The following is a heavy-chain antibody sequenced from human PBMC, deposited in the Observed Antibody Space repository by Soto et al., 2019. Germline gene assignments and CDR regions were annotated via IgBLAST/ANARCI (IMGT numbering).Heavy chain of an antibody. D-gene: IGHD4-17*01. Sequence: QVQLVESGGGVVQPGTSLRLSCAASGFTFSSCGMHWVRQAPGKGLEWVAVLSYDGTNGYYADSVKGRLTISRDNSDNALYLQMNSRTTEDMAVYYCANEVGAAVTTFTSWYFDLWGRGTLVTVSS. V-gene: IGHV3-30*18. CDR2: LSYDGTNG. CDR1: GFTFSSCG. CDR3: ANEVGAAVTTFTSWYFDL. J-gene: IGHJ2*01.